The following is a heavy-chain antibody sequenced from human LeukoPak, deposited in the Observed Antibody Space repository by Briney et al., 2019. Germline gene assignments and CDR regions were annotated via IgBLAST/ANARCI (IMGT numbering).Heavy chain of an antibody. CDR1: GYTFTGYY. Sequence: GASVKVSCKASGYTFTGYYIHWVRQAPGQGLEWVGWINPNSGVTNYAQKFQGRVSMTRDTSISTAYMELSRLRSGDTAVYYCARSYSGDSGWYFDYWGQGTLVTVSS. D-gene: IGHD1-26*01. J-gene: IGHJ4*02. V-gene: IGHV1-2*02. CDR2: INPNSGVT. CDR3: ARSYSGDSGWYFDY.